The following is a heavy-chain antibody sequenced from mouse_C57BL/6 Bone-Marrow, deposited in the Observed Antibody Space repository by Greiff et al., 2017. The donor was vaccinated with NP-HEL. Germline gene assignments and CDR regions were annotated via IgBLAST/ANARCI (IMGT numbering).Heavy chain of an antibody. D-gene: IGHD1-1*01. CDR1: GYTFTSYW. CDR3: ARTGYYYGSNAMDY. J-gene: IGHJ4*01. V-gene: IGHV1-55*01. Sequence: QVQLQQSGAELVKPGASVKMSCKASGYTFTSYWITWVKQRPGQGLEWIGDIYPGSGSTNYNEKFKSKATLTVDTSSSTAYMQLSSLTSEDSAVYYCARTGYYYGSNAMDYWGQGTSVTVSS. CDR2: IYPGSGST.